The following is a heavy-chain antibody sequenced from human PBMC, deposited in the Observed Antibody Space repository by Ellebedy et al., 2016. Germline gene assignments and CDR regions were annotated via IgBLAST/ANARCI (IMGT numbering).Heavy chain of an antibody. CDR2: IIPIFGTT. CDR3: ARGVDTAMFTLDY. CDR1: GGAFSNYA. V-gene: IGHV1-69*13. J-gene: IGHJ4*02. Sequence: SVKVSXKASGGAFSNYAISWVRQAPGQGLEWMGGIIPIFGTTHFAQKFQGRVTITADESTSTAYMDLSSLRSEDTAVYFCARGVDTAMFTLDYWGQGTLVTVSS. D-gene: IGHD5-18*01.